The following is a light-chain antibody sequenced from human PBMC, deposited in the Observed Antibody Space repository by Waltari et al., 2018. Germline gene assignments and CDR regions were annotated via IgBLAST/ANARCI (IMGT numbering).Light chain of an antibody. CDR3: QQVTSYPRCT. CDR1: QDISTF. V-gene: IGKV1-9*01. J-gene: IGKJ3*01. Sequence: DIQLTQPPPFLSASVRDSVTITCRASQDISTFVAWYQQKPGKAPKLLSYATSTLQSGVPSRFSGSGSGTEVTLTISSLQPEDVATYYCQQVTSYPRCTFGPGTKVDIK. CDR2: ATS.